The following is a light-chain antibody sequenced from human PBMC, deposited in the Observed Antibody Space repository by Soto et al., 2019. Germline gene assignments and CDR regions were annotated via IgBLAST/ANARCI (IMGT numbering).Light chain of an antibody. CDR2: NDN. J-gene: IGLJ2*01. CDR3: AAWDDSLNGVV. CDR1: SSNIGSNT. Sequence: QSVLTQPPSASGTPGQRVTISCSGTSSNIGSNTVSWYRQLPGTAPKLLISNDNQRPSGVPDRFSGSKSGTSASLAISGLQSEDEADYYCAAWDDSLNGVVFGGGTKLTVL. V-gene: IGLV1-44*01.